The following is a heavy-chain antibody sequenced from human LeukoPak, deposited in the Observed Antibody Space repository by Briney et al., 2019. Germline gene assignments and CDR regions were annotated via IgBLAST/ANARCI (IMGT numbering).Heavy chain of an antibody. CDR2: ISAYNGNT. J-gene: IGHJ4*02. Sequence: GSSVKVSCKASGGTFSSYGISWVRQAPGQGLEWMGWISAYNGNTNYAQKLQGRVTMTTDTPTSTAYMELRSLRSDDTAVYYCAREPSTVTTEPEDYWGQGTLVTVSS. CDR3: AREPSTVTTEPEDY. CDR1: GGTFSSYG. V-gene: IGHV1-18*01. D-gene: IGHD4-17*01.